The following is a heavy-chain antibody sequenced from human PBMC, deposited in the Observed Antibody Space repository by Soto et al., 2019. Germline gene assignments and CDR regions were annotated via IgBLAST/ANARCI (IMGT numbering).Heavy chain of an antibody. CDR2: MNPNSGNT. Sequence: QVQLVQSGAEVKKPGASVKVSCKASGYTFTSYDINWVRQATGQGLEWMGWMNPNSGNTGYAQKFQGRVTMPRNTSISTAYMELSSLISEDPAVYYCARERRSYCGGDCSSGWFDPWCQGTLVTCSS. D-gene: IGHD2-21*02. V-gene: IGHV1-8*01. J-gene: IGHJ5*02. CDR3: ARERRSYCGGDCSSGWFDP. CDR1: GYTFTSYD.